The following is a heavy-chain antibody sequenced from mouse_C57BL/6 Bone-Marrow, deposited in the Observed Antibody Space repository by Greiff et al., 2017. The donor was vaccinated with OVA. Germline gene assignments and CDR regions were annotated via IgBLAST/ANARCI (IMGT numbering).Heavy chain of an antibody. V-gene: IGHV1-55*01. CDR2: IYPGSGST. D-gene: IGHD1-1*01. CDR3: ARVPYYYGSGGDY. CDR1: GYTFTSYW. Sequence: QVQLQQPGAELVKPGASVKMSCKASGYTFTSYWITWVKQRPGQGLEWIGDIYPGSGSTNYNEKFKSKATLTVDTSSSTAYMQLSSLTSEDSAVYYCARVPYYYGSGGDYWGQGTTLTVSS. J-gene: IGHJ2*01.